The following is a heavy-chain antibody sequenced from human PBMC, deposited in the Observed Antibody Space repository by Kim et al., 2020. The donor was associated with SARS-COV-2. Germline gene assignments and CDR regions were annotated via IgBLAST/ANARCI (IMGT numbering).Heavy chain of an antibody. CDR3: ARDQPGGIDY. CDR2: ISYDGNTK. Sequence: GGSLRLSCAASGFSFSSRAMHWVRQAPGKGLECVALISYDGNTKYYTDSVQGRFTVSRDNSKNTLYLQMNSLSSEDTAVYFCARDQPGGIDYWGQGTLVT. J-gene: IGHJ4*02. D-gene: IGHD1-1*01. V-gene: IGHV3-30*04. CDR1: GFSFSSRA.